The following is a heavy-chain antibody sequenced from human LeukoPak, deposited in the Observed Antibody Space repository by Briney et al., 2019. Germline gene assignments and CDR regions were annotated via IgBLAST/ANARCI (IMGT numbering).Heavy chain of an antibody. V-gene: IGHV1-46*01. D-gene: IGHD3-22*01. Sequence: ASVKVSCKASGYTFTSCYMHWVRQAPGQGLEWMGIINPSGGSTSYAQKFQGRVTMTRDMSTSTVYMELSSLRSEDTAVYYCARGDYYDSSGYTEDYWGQGTLVTVSS. CDR2: INPSGGST. J-gene: IGHJ4*02. CDR3: ARGDYYDSSGYTEDY. CDR1: GYTFTSCY.